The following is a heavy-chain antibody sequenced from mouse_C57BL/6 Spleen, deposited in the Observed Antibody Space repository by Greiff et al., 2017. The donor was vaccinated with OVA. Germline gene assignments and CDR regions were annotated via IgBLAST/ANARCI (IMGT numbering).Heavy chain of an antibody. V-gene: IGHV1-4*01. Sequence: QVQLQQSGAELARPGASVKMSCKASGYTFTSYTMRWVKQRPGQGLEWIGYINPSSGYTKYNQKFKDKATLTADKSSSTAYMQLSSLTSEDSAVYYCARPYGSSYYFDYWGQGTTLTVSS. J-gene: IGHJ2*01. CDR3: ARPYGSSYYFDY. D-gene: IGHD1-1*01. CDR2: INPSSGYT. CDR1: GYTFTSYT.